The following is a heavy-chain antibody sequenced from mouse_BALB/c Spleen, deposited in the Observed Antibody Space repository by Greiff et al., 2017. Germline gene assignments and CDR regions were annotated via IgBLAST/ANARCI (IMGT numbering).Heavy chain of an antibody. V-gene: IGHV14-3*02. Sequence: EVQGVESGAELVKPGASVKLSCTASGFNIKDTYMHWVKQRPEQGLEWIGRIDPANGNTKYDPKFQGKATITADTSSNTAYLQLSSLTSEDTAVYYCARATSFDYWGQGTTLTVSS. CDR1: GFNIKDTY. CDR3: ARATSFDY. CDR2: IDPANGNT. J-gene: IGHJ2*01.